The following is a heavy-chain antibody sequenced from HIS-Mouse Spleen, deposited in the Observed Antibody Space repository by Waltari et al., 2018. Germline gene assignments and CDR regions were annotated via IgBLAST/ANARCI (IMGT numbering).Heavy chain of an antibody. Sequence: QLQLQESGPGLVKPSETLSLTCTVSGGSISSSSYYWGWIRQPPGKGLEWIGSIDYSGRTYYNPALKSRVTISVDTSKTQFSLKLSSVTAADTAVYYCAREIPYSSSWYDWYFDLWGRGTLVTVSS. CDR2: IDYSGRT. J-gene: IGHJ2*01. D-gene: IGHD6-13*01. CDR3: AREIPYSSSWYDWYFDL. V-gene: IGHV4-39*07. CDR1: GGSISSSSYY.